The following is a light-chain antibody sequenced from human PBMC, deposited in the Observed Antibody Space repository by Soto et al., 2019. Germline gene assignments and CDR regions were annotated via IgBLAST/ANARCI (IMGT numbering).Light chain of an antibody. CDR1: QSVSSSY. V-gene: IGKV3-20*01. CDR2: GAS. CDR3: QQYGSSPPLT. J-gene: IGKJ4*01. Sequence: EIVLTQSPGTLSLSPGERATLSCRASQSVSSSYLAWYQQKPGQAPRLLIYGASSRATGIPDRFSGSGSGTYFTLTISRLEPEEFAVYYWQQYGSSPPLTFGGGTKVEIK.